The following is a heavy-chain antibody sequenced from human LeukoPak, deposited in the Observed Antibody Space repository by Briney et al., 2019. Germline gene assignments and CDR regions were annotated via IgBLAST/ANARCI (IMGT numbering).Heavy chain of an antibody. V-gene: IGHV1-46*01. CDR3: AREGGYCSGGSCHDAFDI. CDR1: GYTFTSYY. Sequence: GASVKVSCKASGYTFTSYYMHWVRQAPGQGLEWMGIINPSGGSTSYAQEFQGRVTMTRDTSTSTVYMELSSLRSEDTAVYYCAREGGYCSGGSCHDAFDIWGQGTMVTVSS. CDR2: INPSGGST. D-gene: IGHD2-15*01. J-gene: IGHJ3*02.